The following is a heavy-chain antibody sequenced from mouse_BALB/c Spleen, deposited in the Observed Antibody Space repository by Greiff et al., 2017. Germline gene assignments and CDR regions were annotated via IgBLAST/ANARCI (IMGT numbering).Heavy chain of an antibody. D-gene: IGHD1-1*01. J-gene: IGHJ2*01. CDR2: INPGSGGT. Sequence: QVQLQQSGAELVRPGTSVKVSCKASGYAFTNYLIEWVKQRPGQGLEWIGVINPGSGGTNYNEKFKGKATLTADKSSSTAYMQLSSLTSDDSAVYFCARYYYGSSSLDYWGQGTTLTVSS. CDR3: ARYYYGSSSLDY. CDR1: GYAFTNYL. V-gene: IGHV1-54*03.